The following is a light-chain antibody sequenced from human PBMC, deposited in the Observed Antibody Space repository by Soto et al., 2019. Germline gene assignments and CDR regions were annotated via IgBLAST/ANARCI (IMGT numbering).Light chain of an antibody. CDR2: DAS. V-gene: IGKV1-5*01. CDR3: QQYDNWPPLT. J-gene: IGKJ4*01. CDR1: QSIGNL. Sequence: DIEMTQSPSTLSASVGDRVTVTCRASQSIGNLLAWYQQKPGKAPNLLISDASNLESGVPSRFSGSGSETEFTLTISSLQSEDFALYYCQQYDNWPPLTFGGGTKVEIK.